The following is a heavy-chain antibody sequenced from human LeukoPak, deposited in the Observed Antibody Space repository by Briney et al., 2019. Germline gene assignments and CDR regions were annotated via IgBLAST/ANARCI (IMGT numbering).Heavy chain of an antibody. Sequence: ASVKVSCKASGYTFTSYYMHWVRQAPGQGLEWMGIINPSGGSTSYAQKFQGRVTMTRDTSTSTVYMELSSLRSEDTAVYYCARGGGIAAAGTSVAFDIWGQGTMVTVSS. V-gene: IGHV1-46*01. J-gene: IGHJ3*02. D-gene: IGHD6-13*01. CDR2: INPSGGST. CDR3: ARGGGIAAAGTSVAFDI. CDR1: GYTFTSYY.